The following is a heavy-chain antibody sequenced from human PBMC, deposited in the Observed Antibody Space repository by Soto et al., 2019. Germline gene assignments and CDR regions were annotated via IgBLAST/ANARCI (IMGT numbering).Heavy chain of an antibody. CDR3: ARQAYYGSGNGFDP. CDR1: GGSISSSSYY. V-gene: IGHV4-39*01. D-gene: IGHD3-10*01. CDR2: IYYSGST. Sequence: QLQLQESGPGLVKPSETLSLTCTVSGGSISSSSYYWGWIRQPPGKGLEWIGSIYYSGSTYYNPSLKSRVTISVHTSQNQFSLKLSSLTAADTAVYYCARQAYYGSGNGFDPWGQGTLVTVSS. J-gene: IGHJ5*02.